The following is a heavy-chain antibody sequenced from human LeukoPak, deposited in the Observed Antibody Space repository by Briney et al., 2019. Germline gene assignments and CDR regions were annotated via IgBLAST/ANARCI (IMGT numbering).Heavy chain of an antibody. CDR3: ARQSSGIAATDKIDY. J-gene: IGHJ4*02. Sequence: GRSLRLSCAPSGFTFDDYAMHWVRQAPGKGLEWVSGISWNSGSIGYADSVKGRFTISRDNAKKSLYLQMNSLRVEDTAIYYCARQSSGIAATDKIDYWGQGTLVTVSS. CDR1: GFTFDDYA. D-gene: IGHD6-13*01. V-gene: IGHV3-9*01. CDR2: ISWNSGSI.